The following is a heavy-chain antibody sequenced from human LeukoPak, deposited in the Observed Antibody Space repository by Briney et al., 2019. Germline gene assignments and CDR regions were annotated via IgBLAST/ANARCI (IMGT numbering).Heavy chain of an antibody. CDR3: ARHYGP. CDR2: INHSGST. CDR1: GGSFSGYY. V-gene: IGHV4-34*01. D-gene: IGHD3-16*01. J-gene: IGHJ4*02. Sequence: NPSETLSLTCAVYGGSFSGYYWSWIRQPPRKGLEWIGEINHSGSTNYNPSLKSRVTISVDTSKNQFSLKLNSVTATDTAVYYCARHYGPWGQGTLVTVSS.